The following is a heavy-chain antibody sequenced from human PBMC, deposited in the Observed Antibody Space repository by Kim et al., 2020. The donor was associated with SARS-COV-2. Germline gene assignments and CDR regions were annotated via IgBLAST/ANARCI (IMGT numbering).Heavy chain of an antibody. D-gene: IGHD1-1*01. Sequence: SETLSLTCTVSGGSISSGGYYWSWIRQHPGKGLEWIGYIYYSGSTYYNPSLKSRVTISVDTSKNQFSLKLSSVTAADTAVYYCARVDTGTDFWGYYYYGMDVWGQGTTVTVSS. CDR3: ARVDTGTDFWGYYYYGMDV. J-gene: IGHJ6*02. V-gene: IGHV4-31*03. CDR2: IYYSGST. CDR1: GGSISSGGYY.